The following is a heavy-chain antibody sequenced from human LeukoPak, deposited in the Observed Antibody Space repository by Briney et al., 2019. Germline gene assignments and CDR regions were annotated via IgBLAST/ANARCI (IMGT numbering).Heavy chain of an antibody. CDR2: SRDKVNSYST. D-gene: IGHD4-17*01. CDR3: TRGAGRPGTAVILNWSYYGMDV. V-gene: IGHV3-72*01. Sequence: GGSLRLSGAVSGFTLRDNKRDGVGQAPGRGREGVGGSRDKVNSYSTEYPASVKGRFTISRDESKSSLYLQMDSLKTEDTAVYYCTRGAGRPGTAVILNWSYYGMDVWAKGPRSPSP. CDR1: GFTLRDNK. J-gene: IGHJ6*02.